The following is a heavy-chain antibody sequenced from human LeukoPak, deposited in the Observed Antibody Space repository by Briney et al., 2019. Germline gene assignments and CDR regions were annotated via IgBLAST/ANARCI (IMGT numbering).Heavy chain of an antibody. Sequence: GSLRLSCAASGFTFSSYSMNWIRQPPGKGLEWIGEINHSGSTNYNPSLKSRVTISVDTSKNQFSLKLSSVTAADTAVYYCARQGSYGYEVYEHWGQGTLVTVSS. D-gene: IGHD5-18*01. CDR1: GFTFSSYS. J-gene: IGHJ1*01. CDR3: ARQGSYGYEVYEH. CDR2: INHSGST. V-gene: IGHV4-34*01.